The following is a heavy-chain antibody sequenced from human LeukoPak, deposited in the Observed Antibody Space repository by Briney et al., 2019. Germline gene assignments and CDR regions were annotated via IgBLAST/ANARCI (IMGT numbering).Heavy chain of an antibody. CDR2: ISSDGGST. CDR3: VKAGDYVGYSGYFHH. Sequence: GGSLRLSCSASGFTFSSYAMHWVRQAPGKGLEHVAAISSDGGSTYYADSVKGRFTLSRDNSKNTLYLQMSSLRAEDTAVYYCVKAGDYVGYSGYFHHWGQGTLVTVSS. CDR1: GFTFSSYA. D-gene: IGHD4-23*01. J-gene: IGHJ1*01. V-gene: IGHV3-64D*06.